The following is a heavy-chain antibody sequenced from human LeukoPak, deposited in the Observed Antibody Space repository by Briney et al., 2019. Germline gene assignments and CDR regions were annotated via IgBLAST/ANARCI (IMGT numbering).Heavy chain of an antibody. CDR1: GGSFSGYY. CDR2: INHSGST. CDR3: ARGEDYPEGY. V-gene: IGHV4-34*01. D-gene: IGHD3-16*01. J-gene: IGHJ4*02. Sequence: PSETLSLTCAVYGGSFSGYYWSWIRQPPGKGLEWIGEINHSGSTNYNPSLKSRVTISVDTSKNQFSLKLSSVTAADTAVYYCARGEDYPEGYWGQGTLVTVSS.